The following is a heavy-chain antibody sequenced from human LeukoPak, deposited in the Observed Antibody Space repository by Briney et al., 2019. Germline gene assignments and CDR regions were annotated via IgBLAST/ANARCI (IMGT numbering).Heavy chain of an antibody. CDR2: INHSGST. CDR1: GGSFSGYY. Sequence: SETLSLTCAVYGGSFSGYYWSWIRQPPGKGLEWIGEINHSGSTNYNPSLKSRVTISVDASKNQFSLKLSSVTAADTAVYYCARGVHYSYGPWGQGTLVTVSS. V-gene: IGHV4-34*01. J-gene: IGHJ5*02. CDR3: ARGVHYSYGP. D-gene: IGHD5-18*01.